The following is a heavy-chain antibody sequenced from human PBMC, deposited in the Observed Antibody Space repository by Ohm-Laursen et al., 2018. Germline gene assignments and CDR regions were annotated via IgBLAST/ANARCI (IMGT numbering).Heavy chain of an antibody. CDR3: AREGVIATNINQGNDAFDI. CDR1: AYTFTGYL. Sequence: ASVKVSCKASAYTFTGYLMHWVRQAPGQGLEWMGWINPNSGGTKYSQKFQGRVTLTRDTSINTAYMELSGLRSDDTAVFYCAREGVIATNINQGNDAFDIWGQGTMVTVSS. CDR2: INPNSGGT. J-gene: IGHJ3*02. V-gene: IGHV1-2*02. D-gene: IGHD2-21*01.